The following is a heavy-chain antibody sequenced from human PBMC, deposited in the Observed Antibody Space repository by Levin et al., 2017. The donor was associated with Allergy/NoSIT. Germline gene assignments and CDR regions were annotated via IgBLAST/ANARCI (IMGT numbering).Heavy chain of an antibody. CDR3: AKLTGLAVAGTRGFDY. J-gene: IGHJ4*02. CDR2: ISGSGGST. D-gene: IGHD6-19*01. CDR1: GFTFSSYA. V-gene: IGHV3-23*01. Sequence: ASVKVPCAASGFTFSSYAMSWVRQAPGKGLEWVSAISGSGGSTFYADSVKGRFTISRDNSKNTLYLQMNSLRAEDTAVYYCAKLTGLAVAGTRGFDYWGQGTLVTVSS.